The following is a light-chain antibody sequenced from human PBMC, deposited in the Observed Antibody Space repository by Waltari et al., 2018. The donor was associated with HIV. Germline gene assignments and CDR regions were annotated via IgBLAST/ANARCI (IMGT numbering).Light chain of an antibody. CDR2: DID. CDR3: ASNRLDSTLV. CDR1: STDSRCYQH. J-gene: IGLJ2*01. Sequence: QSALTQSESVSGFPGQTINIPCTGISTDSRCYQHLSWYQQHPGSVPRLIIYDIDSRPSGISDHFSGSRSGDSASLTISGLQSGDEAHYFCASNRLDSTLVFGGGTKLTIL. V-gene: IGLV2-14*03.